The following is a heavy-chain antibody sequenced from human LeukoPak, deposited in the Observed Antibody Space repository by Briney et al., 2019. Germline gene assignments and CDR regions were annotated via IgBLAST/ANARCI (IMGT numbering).Heavy chain of an antibody. D-gene: IGHD5-18*01. V-gene: IGHV3-9*01. CDR2: ISWNSGSI. J-gene: IGHJ4*02. CDR1: GFTFDDYA. CDR3: AKAPTRGDTAMVDY. Sequence: GGSLRLSCAASGFTFDDYAMHWVRLAPGKGLEWVSGISWNSGSIGYADSVKGRFTISRDNAKNSLYLQMNSLRAEDTALYYCAKAPTRGDTAMVDYWGQGTLVTVSS.